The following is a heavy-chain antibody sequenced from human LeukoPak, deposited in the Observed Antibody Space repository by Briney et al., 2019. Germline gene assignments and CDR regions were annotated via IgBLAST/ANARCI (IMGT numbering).Heavy chain of an antibody. J-gene: IGHJ5*02. V-gene: IGHV3-15*01. CDR1: GFTFINAW. CDR3: TTDPIVVVPAAANWFDP. CDR2: IKSKSDGGTT. Sequence: GGSLTLSCAASGFTFINAWMSWVRQAPGKGLEWVGRIKSKSDGGTTDYAAPVKGRFTISRDDSKNTLYLQMNSLKTEDTAVYYCTTDPIVVVPAAANWFDPWGQGTLVTVSS. D-gene: IGHD2-2*01.